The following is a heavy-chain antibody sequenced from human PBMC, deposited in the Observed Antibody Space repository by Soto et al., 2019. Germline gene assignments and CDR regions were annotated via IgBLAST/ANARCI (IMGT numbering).Heavy chain of an antibody. CDR2: IYYSGST. Sequence: SETLSLTWSVFGGSISSYYCRCIRQPPGKGLEWIGYIYYSGSTNYNPSLKSRVTISVDTSKNQFSLKLSSVTAADTAVYYCARAPGSEGFDYWGQGTLVTVSS. V-gene: IGHV4-59*01. J-gene: IGHJ4*02. CDR3: ARAPGSEGFDY. D-gene: IGHD7-27*01. CDR1: GGSISSYY.